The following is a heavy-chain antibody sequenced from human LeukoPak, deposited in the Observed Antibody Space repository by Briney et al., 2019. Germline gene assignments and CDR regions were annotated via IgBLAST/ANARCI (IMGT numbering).Heavy chain of an antibody. Sequence: GGSLRLSCAASGFTFSSYAMSWVRQAPGKGLEWVSAISGSGGSTYYADSVKGRFTISRDNSKNTLYLQMNSLRAEDTAVYYCAKGSLELGYCSGGSCYENDYWGQGTLVTVSS. CDR1: GFTFSSYA. CDR3: AKGSLELGYCSGGSCYENDY. J-gene: IGHJ4*02. CDR2: ISGSGGST. V-gene: IGHV3-23*01. D-gene: IGHD2-15*01.